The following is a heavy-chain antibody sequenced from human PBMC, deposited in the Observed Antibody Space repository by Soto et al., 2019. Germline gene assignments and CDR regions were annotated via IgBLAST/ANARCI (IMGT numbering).Heavy chain of an antibody. V-gene: IGHV3-53*04. Sequence: GGSLRLSCAASGFTVSSNYMSWVRQAPGKGLEWVSVIYSGGSTYYADSVKGRFTISRHNSKNTLYLQMNSLRAEDTAVYYCARGNRDGYNYYYYYGMDVWGQGTTVTVSS. CDR2: IYSGGST. J-gene: IGHJ6*02. CDR1: GFTVSSNY. D-gene: IGHD5-12*01. CDR3: ARGNRDGYNYYYYYGMDV.